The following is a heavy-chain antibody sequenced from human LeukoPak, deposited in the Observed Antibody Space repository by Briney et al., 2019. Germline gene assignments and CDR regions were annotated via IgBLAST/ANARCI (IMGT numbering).Heavy chain of an antibody. CDR1: DDSFSSHY. V-gene: IGHV4-59*11. CDR3: ARDLVTVTKGFDI. J-gene: IGHJ3*02. CDR2: ISYIGST. Sequence: SETLSLTCAVSDDSFSSHYWTWIRQPPGKGLEWIGYISYIGSTNYNPPLKSRVTISIDTSKNQFSLKLSSVTAADTAVYFCARDLVTVTKGFDIWGQGTMVSVSS. D-gene: IGHD4-17*01.